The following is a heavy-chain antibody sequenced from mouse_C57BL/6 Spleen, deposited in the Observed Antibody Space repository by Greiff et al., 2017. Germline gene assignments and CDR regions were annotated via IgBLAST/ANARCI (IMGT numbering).Heavy chain of an antibody. J-gene: IGHJ1*03. Sequence: VQLQQSVAELVRPGASVKLSCTASGFNIKNTYMHWVKQRPEQGLEWIGRIDPANGNTKYAPKFQGKATITADTSSNTAYLQLSSLTSEDTAIYYCAGGTVVATSHWYFDVWGTGTTVTVSS. CDR2: IDPANGNT. V-gene: IGHV14-3*01. D-gene: IGHD1-1*01. CDR1: GFNIKNTY. CDR3: AGGTVVATSHWYFDV.